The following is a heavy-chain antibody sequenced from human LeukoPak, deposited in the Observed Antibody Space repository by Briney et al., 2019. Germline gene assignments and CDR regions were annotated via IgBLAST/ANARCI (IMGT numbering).Heavy chain of an antibody. CDR3: ARDWGYNWFDP. CDR1: GFTFSSYE. Sequence: GGSLRLSCAASGFTFSSYEMNWVRQAPGKGLEWVSYISSSGSTIYYADSVKGRFTISRDNAKNSLYLQMNSLRAEDTAVYYCARDWGYNWFDPWGQGTLVTVSS. CDR2: ISSSGSTI. D-gene: IGHD7-27*01. J-gene: IGHJ5*02. V-gene: IGHV3-48*03.